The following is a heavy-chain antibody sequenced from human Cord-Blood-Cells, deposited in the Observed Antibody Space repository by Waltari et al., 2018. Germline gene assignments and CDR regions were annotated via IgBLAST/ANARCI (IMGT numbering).Heavy chain of an antibody. Sequence: QVQLQESGPGLVKPSETLSLTCTVSGGSISSYYWSWIRQPPGKGLEWIGYIYYSGSTNYTPSLKSRVTISVDTSKNQFSLKLSSVTAADTAVYYCARENFEIDHSYSSSWYNWFDPWGQGTLVTVSS. V-gene: IGHV4-59*01. CDR2: IYYSGST. CDR1: GGSISSYY. D-gene: IGHD6-13*01. CDR3: ARENFEIDHSYSSSWYNWFDP. J-gene: IGHJ5*02.